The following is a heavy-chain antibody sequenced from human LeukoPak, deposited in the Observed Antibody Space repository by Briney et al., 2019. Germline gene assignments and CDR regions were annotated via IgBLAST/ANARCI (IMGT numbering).Heavy chain of an antibody. V-gene: IGHV3-43*01. CDR3: AREDGGYSSGWYIYY. D-gene: IGHD6-19*01. J-gene: IGHJ4*02. CDR2: ITWDGGST. Sequence: PGGSLRLSCAASGFIFNGYSMHWVRQVPGKGLEWVSLITWDGGSTNYAESVKGRFTISRDNDKNSLYLQMNSLRAEDTAVYYCAREDGGYSSGWYIYYWGQGTLVTVSS. CDR1: GFIFNGYS.